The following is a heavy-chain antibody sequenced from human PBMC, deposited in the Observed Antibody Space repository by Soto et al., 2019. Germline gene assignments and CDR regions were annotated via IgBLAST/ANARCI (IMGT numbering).Heavy chain of an antibody. D-gene: IGHD3-22*01. J-gene: IGHJ5*02. CDR1: WYTFTIYA. V-gene: IGHV1-3*01. CDR2: INAGNVNK. Sequence: ASVEVAFKASWYTFTIYAIHLFLQSPLQRLELMGWINAGNVNKKYSQKFQGRVTITRDTSASTAYMELSSLRSEDTAVYYCARGPPNNYYDSSGSRGWFEHWGKGNMVNVSS. CDR3: ARGPPNNYYDSSGSRGWFEH.